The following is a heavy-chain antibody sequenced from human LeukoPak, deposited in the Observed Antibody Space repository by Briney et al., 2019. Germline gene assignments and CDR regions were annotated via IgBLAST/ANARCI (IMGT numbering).Heavy chain of an antibody. J-gene: IGHJ4*02. D-gene: IGHD1-26*01. V-gene: IGHV4-59*01. CDR2: IYYSGST. CDR1: GASISSYY. CDR3: ARGLLVGNTGYYFDY. Sequence: NASETLSLTCSVSGASISSYYWTWIRQPPGKGLEWIGYIYYSGSTNYHPSLKSRVTLSVDTSKKQFSLKLSSVTAADTAVYYCARGLLVGNTGYYFDYWGQGTLVTVSS.